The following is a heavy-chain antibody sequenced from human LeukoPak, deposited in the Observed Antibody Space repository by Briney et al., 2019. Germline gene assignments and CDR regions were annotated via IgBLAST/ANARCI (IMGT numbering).Heavy chain of an antibody. D-gene: IGHD4-17*01. CDR3: ARASTEYAVTDGFDT. CDR1: GFTFSSYE. V-gene: IGHV3-21*01. Sequence: RGSLRLSCAASGFTFSSYEMNWVRQSPGKGLQWVSYVSFGSSYISYADSLKGRFTISRDDAKSSVYLEMTSLRAEDTAVYYCARASTEYAVTDGFDTWGPGTLVTVSS. CDR2: VSFGSSYI. J-gene: IGHJ5*02.